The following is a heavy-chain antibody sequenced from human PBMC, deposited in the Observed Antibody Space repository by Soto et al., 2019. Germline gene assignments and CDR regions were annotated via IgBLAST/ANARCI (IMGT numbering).Heavy chain of an antibody. CDR3: ARDGPNIMSSSGFRVVDY. V-gene: IGHV4-34*01. D-gene: IGHD3-16*01. J-gene: IGHJ4*02. CDR2: INHSGST. CDR1: GGSFSGYY. Sequence: QVQLQQWGAGLLKPSETLSLTCAVYGGSFSGYYWSWIRQPPGKGLEWIGEINHSGSTNYNPSLKSRVTISVDTSKNQFSLKLSSVTAADTAVYYCARDGPNIMSSSGFRVVDYWGQGTLVTVSS.